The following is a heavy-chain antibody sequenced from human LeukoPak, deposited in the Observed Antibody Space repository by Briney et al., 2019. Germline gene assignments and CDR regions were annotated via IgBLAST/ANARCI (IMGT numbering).Heavy chain of an antibody. J-gene: IGHJ4*02. V-gene: IGHV3-48*03. CDR2: ISSSGSTI. Sequence: VGSLRLSCAASGFTFSSYEMNWVRQAPGQGLEGVSYISSSGSTIYYADSVKGRFTISRDNAKNSLYLQMNSLRAEDTAVYYCARDAYSGYDFDYWGQGTLVTVSS. CDR1: GFTFSSYE. D-gene: IGHD5-12*01. CDR3: ARDAYSGYDFDY.